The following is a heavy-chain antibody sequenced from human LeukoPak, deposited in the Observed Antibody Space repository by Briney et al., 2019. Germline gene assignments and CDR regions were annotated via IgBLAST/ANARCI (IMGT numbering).Heavy chain of an antibody. Sequence: ASVEVSCKASGYTFTIYDITWVRQAPGQGLEWMGWITTNNGNTNYAQKFQGRVTMTTDTSTSTAYMELRSLRSDDTAVYYCARVLGSRHYYESTGYLDYWGQGTLVTVSS. CDR3: ARVLGSRHYYESTGYLDY. CDR1: GYTFTIYD. CDR2: ITTNNGNT. D-gene: IGHD3-22*01. J-gene: IGHJ4*02. V-gene: IGHV1-18*01.